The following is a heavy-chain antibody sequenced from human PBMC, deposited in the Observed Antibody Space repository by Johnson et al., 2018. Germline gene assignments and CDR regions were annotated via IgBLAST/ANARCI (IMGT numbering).Heavy chain of an antibody. Sequence: QVQLVESGGGVVQPGRSLRLSCAASGFPFSSYGMHWGRQAPGKGLAWVALISYDGSNKYYADSVKGRFTISRDNSKNTLYLQMNSLSAEDTAVYYCAKGDYCGRSALAEYFQHWGQGTLVTVSS. CDR1: GFPFSSYG. CDR2: ISYDGSNK. CDR3: AKGDYCGRSALAEYFQH. D-gene: IGHD3-10*01. J-gene: IGHJ1*01. V-gene: IGHV3-30*18.